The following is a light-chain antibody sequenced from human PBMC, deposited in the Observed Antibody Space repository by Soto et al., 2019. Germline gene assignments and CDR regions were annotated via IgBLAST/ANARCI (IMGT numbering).Light chain of an antibody. CDR1: QAISSW. Sequence: DIPLTQSPSKMSGSVGDRVTITCLASQAISSWLAWYQQKPGKAPDLLISDVSKLERGVASRFSGSGSGTEFTLTISSMQPEDLATYYCQQYDGFSRTFGQGTKVDI. CDR3: QQYDGFSRT. CDR2: DVS. J-gene: IGKJ1*01. V-gene: IGKV1-5*01.